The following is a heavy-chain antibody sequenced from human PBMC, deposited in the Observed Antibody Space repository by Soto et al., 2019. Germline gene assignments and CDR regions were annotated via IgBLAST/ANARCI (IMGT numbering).Heavy chain of an antibody. Sequence: QVQLQESGPGLVKPSQTLSLTCTVSSASISSADYYWSWIRQHPGKGLEWIAYIYYRGSTSYNPSLKSRVIISMDTSRDQFSLTLTSVTAADTAVYYCARARSRCGAACFDYWGQGTLVTVSS. CDR1: SASISSADYY. D-gene: IGHD2-21*02. J-gene: IGHJ4*02. CDR2: IYYRGST. V-gene: IGHV4-31*03. CDR3: ARARSRCGAACFDY.